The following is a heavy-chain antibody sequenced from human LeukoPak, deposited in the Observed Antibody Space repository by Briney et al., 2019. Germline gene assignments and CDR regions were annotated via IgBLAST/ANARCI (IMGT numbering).Heavy chain of an antibody. CDR3: AKDRYDSSGYPTIDY. D-gene: IGHD3-22*01. J-gene: IGHJ4*02. V-gene: IGHV3-30*02. CDR1: GFTFSSYG. CDR2: IRYDGSNK. Sequence: PGGSLRLSCAASGFTFSSYGMHWVRQAPGKGLEWVAFIRYDGSNKYYADSVEGRFTISRDNSKNTLYLQINSLRAEDTPVYYCAKDRYDSSGYPTIDYWGQGTLVTVSS.